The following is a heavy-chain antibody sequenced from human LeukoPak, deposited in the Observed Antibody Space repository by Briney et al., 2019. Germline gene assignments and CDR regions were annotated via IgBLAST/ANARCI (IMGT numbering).Heavy chain of an antibody. Sequence: SGPTLVNPTQTLTLTCTFSGFSLSTSGVGVGWIRQLPGKALEWLALIYWADDKRYSPSLKSRLTITKDTSKNQVVLTMTNMDPVDTATYYCAQYLVRGVIITSDAFDIWGQGTMVTVSS. J-gene: IGHJ3*02. D-gene: IGHD3-10*01. V-gene: IGHV2-5*02. CDR1: GFSLSTSGVG. CDR3: AQYLVRGVIITSDAFDI. CDR2: IYWADDK.